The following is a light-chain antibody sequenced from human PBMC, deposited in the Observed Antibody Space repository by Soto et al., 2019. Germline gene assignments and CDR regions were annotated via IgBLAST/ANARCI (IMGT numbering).Light chain of an antibody. CDR1: QTPNPW. V-gene: IGKV1-5*01. CDR2: DAS. CDR3: QQYISYPYT. J-gene: IGKJ2*01. Sequence: GDRVPITCRASQTPNPWLAWNPQKPGTDPKLLSYDASSLEGGVPSRVSASGSGTEFTLTISSLPPDDLPTYYCQQYISYPYTFGQGTKVEIK.